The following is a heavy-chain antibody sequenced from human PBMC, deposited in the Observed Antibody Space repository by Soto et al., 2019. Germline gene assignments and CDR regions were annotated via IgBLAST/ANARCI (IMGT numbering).Heavy chain of an antibody. CDR1: GGSISSGDYY. D-gene: IGHD1-7*01. CDR3: AREEAITGTTWTQERGGY. V-gene: IGHV4-30-4*01. Sequence: QVQLQESGPGLVKPSQTLSLTCTVSGGSISSGDYYWSWIRQPPGKGLEWIGYIYYSGSTYYNPSLKSRVTISVDTSKNQFSLKLSSVTAADTAVYYCAREEAITGTTWTQERGGYWGQGTLVTVSS. J-gene: IGHJ4*02. CDR2: IYYSGST.